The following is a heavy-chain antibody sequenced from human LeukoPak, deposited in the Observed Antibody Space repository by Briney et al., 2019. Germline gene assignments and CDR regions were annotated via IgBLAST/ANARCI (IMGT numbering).Heavy chain of an antibody. D-gene: IGHD6-19*01. V-gene: IGHV3-7*01. CDR2: IKQDGSEK. CDR3: ARGAYSSGWAYFDY. J-gene: IGHJ4*02. CDR1: GFTFSSYW. Sequence: GGSLRLSCAASGFTFSSYWMSWVRQAPGKGLEWVANIKQDGSEKYYVDSVKGRFTISRDNAKNSLYLHMDSLRAEDTAVYYCARGAYSSGWAYFDYWGQGTLVTVSS.